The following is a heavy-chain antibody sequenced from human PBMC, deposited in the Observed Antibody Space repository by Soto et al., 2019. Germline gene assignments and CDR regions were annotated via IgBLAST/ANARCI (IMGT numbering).Heavy chain of an antibody. CDR2: SSGSGGST. V-gene: IGHV3-23*01. CDR3: AKDGYYDLDMDV. CDR1: GFTLSNYV. J-gene: IGHJ6*02. Sequence: EVQLLESGGGLVQPGGSLRLSCAASGFTLSNYVMSWVRQAPGKGLEWVSASSGSGGSTYYANSVKGRFTISRDNSKNTLYLQLNSLRAEDTAVYYCAKDGYYDLDMDVWGQGTTVTVSS.